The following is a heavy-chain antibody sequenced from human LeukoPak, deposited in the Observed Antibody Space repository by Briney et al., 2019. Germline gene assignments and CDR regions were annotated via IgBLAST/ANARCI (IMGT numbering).Heavy chain of an antibody. V-gene: IGHV1-2*02. J-gene: IGHJ4*02. Sequence: ASVTVSCKASGYTFTGYYMHWVRQAPGQGLEWMGWINPNSGGTNYAQKFQGRVTMTRDTSTSTVYMELSSLRSEDTAVYYCARGWSGDGDYLYDYWGQGTLVTVSS. CDR3: ARGWSGDGDYLYDY. CDR2: INPNSGGT. D-gene: IGHD4-17*01. CDR1: GYTFTGYY.